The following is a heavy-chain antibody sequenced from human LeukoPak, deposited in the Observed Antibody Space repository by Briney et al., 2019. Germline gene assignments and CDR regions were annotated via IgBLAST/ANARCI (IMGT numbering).Heavy chain of an antibody. CDR3: ARSTPYYYDSSGDSHVIAFDI. Sequence: PSETLSLTCTVSGGSISSYYWSWIRQPAGKRLEWIGRIYTTGSTNYNPSLKSRVTISVDMSKNQFSLKLTSVTAADTAVYYCARSTPYYYDSSGDSHVIAFDIWGQGTMVTVSS. CDR1: GGSISSYY. V-gene: IGHV4-4*07. J-gene: IGHJ3*02. CDR2: IYTTGST. D-gene: IGHD3-22*01.